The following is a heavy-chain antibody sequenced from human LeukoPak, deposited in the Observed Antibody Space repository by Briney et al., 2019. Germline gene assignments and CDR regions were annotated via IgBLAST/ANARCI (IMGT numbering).Heavy chain of an antibody. CDR1: GFTSITYA. CDR3: AKTPSYDFWSGYYMDY. J-gene: IGHJ4*02. V-gene: IGHV3-23*01. D-gene: IGHD3-3*01. Sequence: GGSLRLSCAASGFTSITYAMSWVRQAPGKGLEWVSAISGSSGSTYYADSVKGRFTISRDNSKNTLYLQVNSLRAEDTAVYYCAKTPSYDFWSGYYMDYWGQGTLVTVSS. CDR2: ISGSSGST.